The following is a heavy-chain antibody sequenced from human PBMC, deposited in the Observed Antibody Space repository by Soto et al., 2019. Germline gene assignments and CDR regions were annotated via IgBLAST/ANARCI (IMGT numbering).Heavy chain of an antibody. D-gene: IGHD3-3*01. CDR1: GFTLSSYE. CDR2: ISSSGGTI. CDR3: ARVMFSGYYFFDY. V-gene: IGHV3-48*03. J-gene: IGHJ4*02. Sequence: EVQLVESGGGLVQPGGSLRLSCAASGFTLSSYEMNWVRQAPGKGLEWVTYISSSGGTIYYADSVKGRFTISRDNAKNSLYLQMNSLRAEDTAVCYGARVMFSGYYFFDYLRQGTLVTVSS.